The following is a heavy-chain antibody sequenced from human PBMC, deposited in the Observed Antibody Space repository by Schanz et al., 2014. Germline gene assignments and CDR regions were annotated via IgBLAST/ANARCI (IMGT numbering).Heavy chain of an antibody. CDR1: GFTFSSYA. CDR3: TTFNNRDALYI. V-gene: IGHV3-15*04. J-gene: IGHJ3*02. Sequence: EVQLLESGGGLVQPGGSLRLSCAASGFTFSSYAMHWVRQAPGKGLEWVGRIENNANGATTDYAAPVKGRFTVSRDDSRNTLYLQMNTLRTDDTALYYCTTFNNRDALYIWGQGTMVTVS. CDR2: IENNANGATT. D-gene: IGHD1-20*01.